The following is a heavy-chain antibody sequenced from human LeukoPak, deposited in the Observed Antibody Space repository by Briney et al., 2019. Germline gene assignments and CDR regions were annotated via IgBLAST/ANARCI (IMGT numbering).Heavy chain of an antibody. D-gene: IGHD3-16*02. CDR3: ARVRSVFIPFDVFNI. Sequence: SETLSLTCTVSGGSISSYYWSWIRQPPGKGLEWIGYIYYSGSTNYNPSLKSRVTISVDTSKNQFSLKLSSVTAADTAVYYCARVRSVFIPFDVFNIWAQGKMVTVSS. J-gene: IGHJ3*02. CDR1: GGSISSYY. CDR2: IYYSGST. V-gene: IGHV4-59*01.